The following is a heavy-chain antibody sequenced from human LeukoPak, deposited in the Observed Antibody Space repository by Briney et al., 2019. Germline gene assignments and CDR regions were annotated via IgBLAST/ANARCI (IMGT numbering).Heavy chain of an antibody. D-gene: IGHD6-19*01. CDR2: ISPSSSTI. V-gene: IGHV3-48*01. Sequence: PGGSLRLSCAASGFTFSSYGMNWVRQAPGKGLEWVSYISPSSSTIYYADSGKGRFTISRDNAKNSLYLQMNSLRPEDTAVYYCAREHTPFGSGCTAAYWGQGTLVTVSS. J-gene: IGHJ4*02. CDR1: GFTFSSYG. CDR3: AREHTPFGSGCTAAY.